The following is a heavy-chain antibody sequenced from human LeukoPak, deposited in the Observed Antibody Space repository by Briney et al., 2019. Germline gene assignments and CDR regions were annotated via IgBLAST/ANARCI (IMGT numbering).Heavy chain of an antibody. Sequence: PSETLSLTCTVSGGSISSSSYYWGWIRQPPGKGLEWIGSIYYSGSTYYNPSLKSRVTISVDTSKNQFSLKLSSVTAADTAVCYCASRGSYYLRLDYWGQGTLVTVSS. CDR1: GGSISSSSYY. CDR2: IYYSGST. CDR3: ASRGSYYLRLDY. V-gene: IGHV4-39*01. D-gene: IGHD1-26*01. J-gene: IGHJ4*02.